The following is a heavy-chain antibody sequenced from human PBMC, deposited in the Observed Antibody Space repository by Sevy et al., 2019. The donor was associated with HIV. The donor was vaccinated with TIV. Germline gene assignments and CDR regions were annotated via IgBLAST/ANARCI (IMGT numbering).Heavy chain of an antibody. D-gene: IGHD2-2*01. CDR3: ARHCGSTSCSHAFDI. Sequence: SETLSLTCAVYGGSFSGYYWSWIRQPPGKGLECIGEINHSGSTNYNPSLKSRVTISVDTSKNQFSLKLSSVTAADTAVYYCARHCGSTSCSHAFDIWGQGTMVTVSS. CDR1: GGSFSGYY. CDR2: INHSGST. V-gene: IGHV4-34*01. J-gene: IGHJ3*02.